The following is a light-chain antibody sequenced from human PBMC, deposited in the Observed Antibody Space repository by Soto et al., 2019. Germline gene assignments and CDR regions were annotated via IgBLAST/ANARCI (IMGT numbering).Light chain of an antibody. CDR3: QQYNNWPPIFT. Sequence: EIVMTQSPATLSVSPGERATFSCRASQSVSSNLAWYQQKPGQAPRLLIYGASTRATGIPARFSGSGSGTEFTLTISSLQSEDFAVYYCQQYNNWPPIFTFGPGTKVDIK. CDR1: QSVSSN. J-gene: IGKJ3*01. CDR2: GAS. V-gene: IGKV3-15*01.